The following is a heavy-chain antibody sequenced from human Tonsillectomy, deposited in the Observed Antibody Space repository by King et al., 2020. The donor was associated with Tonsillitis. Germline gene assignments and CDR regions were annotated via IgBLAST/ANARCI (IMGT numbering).Heavy chain of an antibody. CDR2: VFYSGST. Sequence: QLQESGPGLVKPSETLSLTCTVSGDSVSGYYWSWIRQPPGKGLEWIGYVFYSGSTNYNPSLESRVTISVDTSKNQFSLKLNSVTAADTAMYYCARVQGRGYWDIWGQGTMVTVSS. J-gene: IGHJ3*02. D-gene: IGHD2-15*01. V-gene: IGHV4-59*02. CDR3: ARVQGRGYWDI. CDR1: GDSVSGYY.